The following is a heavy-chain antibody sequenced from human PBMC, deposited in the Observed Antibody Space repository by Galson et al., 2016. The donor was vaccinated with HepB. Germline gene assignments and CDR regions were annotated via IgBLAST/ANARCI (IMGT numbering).Heavy chain of an antibody. J-gene: IGHJ4*02. D-gene: IGHD3-3*01. Sequence: SETLSLTCTVPGVAVSSGSYYWSWIRQTPGKGLEWIGDIHYSGSTNYNPSLKSRVTISVDTSKNQFSLKLTSVTAADTAVYYCARDSLAWYYYTDYWGQGTLVTVSS. CDR1: GVAVSSGSYY. CDR3: ARDSLAWYYYTDY. V-gene: IGHV4-61*01. CDR2: IHYSGST.